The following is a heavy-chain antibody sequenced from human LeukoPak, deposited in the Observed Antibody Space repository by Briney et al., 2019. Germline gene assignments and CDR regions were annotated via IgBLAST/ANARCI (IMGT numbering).Heavy chain of an antibody. D-gene: IGHD6-6*01. J-gene: IGHJ4*02. CDR2: ISSSGSTI. CDR3: VGRSSSSIFDY. V-gene: IGHV3-48*03. CDR1: GFTLISSE. Sequence: GGSLRLSCAASGFTLISSEVNWVRQAQGKGLEWVSYISSSGSTIYYADSVTGRFTSSRDNAKNSLYLQMSSLRAEDTAVYYCVGRSSSSIFDYWGQGTLVTVSS.